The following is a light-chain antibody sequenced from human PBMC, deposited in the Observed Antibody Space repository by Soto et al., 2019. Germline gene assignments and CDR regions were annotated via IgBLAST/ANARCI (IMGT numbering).Light chain of an antibody. CDR1: QSVSSN. J-gene: IGKJ5*01. V-gene: IGKV3-15*01. CDR3: QQYNNWPPIT. Sequence: EIVMNHSPATLSVSPGERATLSSRASQSVSSNLAWYQQKPGQAPRLLIYGASTRATGIPARFSGSGSGTEFTLTISSLQSEDFAVYYCQQYNNWPPITFGQGTRLEIK. CDR2: GAS.